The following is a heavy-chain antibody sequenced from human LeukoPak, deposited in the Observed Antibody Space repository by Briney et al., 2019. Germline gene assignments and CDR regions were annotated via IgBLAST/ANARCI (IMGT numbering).Heavy chain of an antibody. CDR1: GYTFTSYG. J-gene: IGHJ4*02. V-gene: IGHV1-18*01. D-gene: IGHD3-3*01. Sequence: GASVKVSCKASGYTFTSYGISWVRQAPGQGLEWMGWISAYNGNTNYAQKFQGRVTMTRDTSTSTVYMELSSLRSEDTAVYYCARATQGYYYYFDYWGQGTLVTVSS. CDR3: ARATQGYYYYFDY. CDR2: ISAYNGNT.